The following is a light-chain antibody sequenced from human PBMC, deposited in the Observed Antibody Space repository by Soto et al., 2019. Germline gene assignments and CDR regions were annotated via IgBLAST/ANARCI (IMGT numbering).Light chain of an antibody. Sequence: EIVLTQSPGTLSLSPGERATLSCRASQSVTNNYVAWYQQKPGQAPRLLIHDASSRATGIPDRFSGGGSGTDFTLTINRLEPEDFAVYFCQQTAHSPLTFGQGTRVDIK. J-gene: IGKJ1*01. CDR2: DAS. V-gene: IGKV3-20*01. CDR1: QSVTNNY. CDR3: QQTAHSPLT.